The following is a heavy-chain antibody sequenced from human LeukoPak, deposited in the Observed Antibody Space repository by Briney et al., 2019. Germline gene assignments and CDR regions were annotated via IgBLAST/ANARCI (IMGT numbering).Heavy chain of an antibody. Sequence: GGSLRLSCAASGFTFSSYWMSWVRQAPGKGLEWVANIKQDGSEKYYVDSVKGRFTISRDNAKNSLYLQMNSLRPEDTAVYYCAKDRGYSYGYGEDYYYGMDVWGQGTTVTVSS. D-gene: IGHD5-18*01. CDR1: GFTFSSYW. CDR2: IKQDGSEK. V-gene: IGHV3-7*01. CDR3: AKDRGYSYGYGEDYYYGMDV. J-gene: IGHJ6*02.